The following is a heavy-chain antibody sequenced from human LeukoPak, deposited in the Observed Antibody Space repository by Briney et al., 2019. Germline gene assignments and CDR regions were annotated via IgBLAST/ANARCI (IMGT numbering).Heavy chain of an antibody. D-gene: IGHD7-27*01. J-gene: IGHJ3*02. CDR1: GFTFSSYG. CDR2: ISGSGGST. V-gene: IGHV3-23*01. Sequence: PGGSLRLSCAASGFTFSSYGMSWVRQAPGKGLEWVSAISGSGGSTYYADSVKGRFTISRDNSKNTLYLQMNSLRAEDTAVYYCAKSNWAYDAFDIWGQGTMVTVSS. CDR3: AKSNWAYDAFDI.